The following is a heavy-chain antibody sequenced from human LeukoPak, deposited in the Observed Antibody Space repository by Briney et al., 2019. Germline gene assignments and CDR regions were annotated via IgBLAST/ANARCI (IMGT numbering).Heavy chain of an antibody. D-gene: IGHD3-22*01. CDR1: GGSISSYY. CDR3: ARDPTSGYLDY. J-gene: IGHJ4*02. Sequence: SETLSLTCTVSGGSISSYYWSWIRQPPGKGLEWIGYIYYSGSTNYNPSLKSRVAISVDTSKNQFSLKLSSVTAADTAVYYCARDPTSGYLDYWGQGTLVTVSS. CDR2: IYYSGST. V-gene: IGHV4-59*01.